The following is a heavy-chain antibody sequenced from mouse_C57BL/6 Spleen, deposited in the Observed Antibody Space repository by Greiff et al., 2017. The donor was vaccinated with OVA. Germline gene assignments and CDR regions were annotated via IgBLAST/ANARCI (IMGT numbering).Heavy chain of an antibody. D-gene: IGHD2-1*01. J-gene: IGHJ2*01. V-gene: IGHV1-66*01. Sequence: VKLMESGPELVKPGASVKISCKASGYSFTSYYIHWVKQRPGQGLEWIGWIYPGSGNTKYNEKFKGKATLTADTSSSTAYMQLSSLTSEDSAVYYCARWGIYYGNDYWGQGTTLTVSS. CDR3: ARWGIYYGNDY. CDR2: IYPGSGNT. CDR1: GYSFTSYY.